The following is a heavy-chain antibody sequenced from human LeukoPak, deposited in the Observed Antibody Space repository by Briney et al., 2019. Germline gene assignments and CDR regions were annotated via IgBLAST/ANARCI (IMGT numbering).Heavy chain of an antibody. CDR3: ARGRRWLQLRHVFDY. D-gene: IGHD5-24*01. Sequence: ASVKVSCKASGYTFTSYDINWVRQATGQGLEWMGWMNPNSGNTGYAQKFQGRVTMTRNTSISAAYMELSSLRSEDTAVYYCARGRRWLQLRHVFDYWGQGTLVTVSS. J-gene: IGHJ4*02. V-gene: IGHV1-8*01. CDR2: MNPNSGNT. CDR1: GYTFTSYD.